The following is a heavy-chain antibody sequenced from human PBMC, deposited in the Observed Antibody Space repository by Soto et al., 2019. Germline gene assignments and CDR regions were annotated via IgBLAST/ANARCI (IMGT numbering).Heavy chain of an antibody. Sequence: PSETLSLTCAVYGGSISSSSFYWGWIRKPPGKGMEWIGSIYYSGSTYYNTSLKSRITISVDTSKNQFSLKLSSVPAADTAVYYCARHAGDCSGGSCYGRYYFDYWGQGTLVTVSS. CDR3: ARHAGDCSGGSCYGRYYFDY. CDR1: GGSISSSSFY. CDR2: IYYSGST. V-gene: IGHV4-39*01. J-gene: IGHJ4*02. D-gene: IGHD2-15*01.